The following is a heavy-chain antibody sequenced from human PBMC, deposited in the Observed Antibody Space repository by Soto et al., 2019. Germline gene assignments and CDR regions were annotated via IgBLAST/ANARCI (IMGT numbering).Heavy chain of an antibody. V-gene: IGHV3-33*01. Sequence: GGSLRLSCAASGFTFSSCGMHWVRQAPGKGLEWVAVIWYDGSNKYYADSVKGRFTISRDNSKNTLYLQMNSLRAEDTAVYYCARDEDRGGDYDFWSGYTYYYYMDVWGKGTTVTVSS. CDR1: GFTFSSCG. D-gene: IGHD3-3*01. CDR3: ARDEDRGGDYDFWSGYTYYYYMDV. J-gene: IGHJ6*03. CDR2: IWYDGSNK.